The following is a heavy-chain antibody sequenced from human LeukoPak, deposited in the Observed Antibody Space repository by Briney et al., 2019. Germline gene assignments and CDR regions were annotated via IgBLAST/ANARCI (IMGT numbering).Heavy chain of an antibody. CDR2: INAGNGNT. CDR3: ARDWTVVVVAATTGHNGFDP. Sequence: ASVKVSCKASGYTFTSYAMHWVRQAPGQRLEWMGWINAGNGNTKYSQKFQGRVTITRDTSASTAYMELSSLRSEDTAVYYCARDWTVVVVAATTGHNGFDPWGQGTLVTVSS. V-gene: IGHV1-3*01. CDR1: GYTFTSYA. D-gene: IGHD2-15*01. J-gene: IGHJ5*02.